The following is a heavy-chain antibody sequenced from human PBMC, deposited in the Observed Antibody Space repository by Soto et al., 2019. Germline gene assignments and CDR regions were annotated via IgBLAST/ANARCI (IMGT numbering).Heavy chain of an antibody. CDR2: INHSGST. CDR3: ARMMVWFGEHAFDI. V-gene: IGHV4-34*01. D-gene: IGHD3-10*01. CDR1: GGSFSGYY. J-gene: IGHJ3*02. Sequence: SETLSLTCAVYGGSFSGYYWSWIRQPPGKGLEWIGEINHSGSTNYNPSLKSRVTISVDTSKNQFSLKLSSVTAADTAVYYCARMMVWFGEHAFDIWGQGTMVT.